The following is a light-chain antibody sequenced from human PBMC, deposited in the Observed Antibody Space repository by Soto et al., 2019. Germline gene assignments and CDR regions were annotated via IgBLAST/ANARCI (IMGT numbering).Light chain of an antibody. V-gene: IGLV2-14*01. CDR2: EVS. J-gene: IGLJ1*01. Sequence: QSALTQPASVSGSPGQSITISCTGTSSDVGGSYYVSWFQHHPGKAPKLMIWEVSNRPSGVSNRFSGSKSDNMAYLTISGLQAEDEADYYCSSYSTSHSLVFGTGTKVTVL. CDR3: SSYSTSHSLV. CDR1: SSDVGGSYY.